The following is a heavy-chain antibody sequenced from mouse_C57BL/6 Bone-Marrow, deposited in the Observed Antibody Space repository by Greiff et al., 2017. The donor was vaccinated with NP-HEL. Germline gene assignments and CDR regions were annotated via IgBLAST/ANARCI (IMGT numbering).Heavy chain of an antibody. D-gene: IGHD1-1*01. CDR3: ARRYYGSSPFDY. Sequence: DVHLVESGGGLVKPGGSLKLSCAASGFTFSDYGMHWVRQAPEKGLEWVAYISSGSSTIYYADTVKGRFTISRDNAKNTLFLQMTSLRSEDTAMYYCARRYYGSSPFDYWGQGTTLTVSS. J-gene: IGHJ2*01. CDR2: ISSGSSTI. CDR1: GFTFSDYG. V-gene: IGHV5-17*01.